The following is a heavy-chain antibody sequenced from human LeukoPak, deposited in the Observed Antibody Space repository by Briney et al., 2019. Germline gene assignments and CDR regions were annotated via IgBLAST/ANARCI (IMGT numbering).Heavy chain of an antibody. D-gene: IGHD5-24*01. CDR2: ISSNGGST. Sequence: PGGSLRLSCAASGFTFSSYAMHWVRQAPGKGLEYVSAISSNGGSTYYANSVKGRFTISRDNSKNTLYLQMGSLRAEDMAVYYCAREEIRSWFDPWGQGTLVTVSS. J-gene: IGHJ5*02. CDR1: GFTFSSYA. CDR3: AREEIRSWFDP. V-gene: IGHV3-64*01.